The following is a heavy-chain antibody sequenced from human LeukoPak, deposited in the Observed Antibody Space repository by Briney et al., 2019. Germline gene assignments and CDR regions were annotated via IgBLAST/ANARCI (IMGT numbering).Heavy chain of an antibody. D-gene: IGHD2-2*01. CDR1: GGTFSSYA. Sequence: SVKVSCKASGGTFSSYAISWVRQAPGQGLEWMGGIIPIFGTANYAQKFQGRVTITADESTSTAYMELSSLRSEDTAVYYCARADIVVVPAAMGYYYGMDVWGQGTTVTDSS. CDR3: ARADIVVVPAAMGYYYGMDV. CDR2: IIPIFGTA. V-gene: IGHV1-69*13. J-gene: IGHJ6*02.